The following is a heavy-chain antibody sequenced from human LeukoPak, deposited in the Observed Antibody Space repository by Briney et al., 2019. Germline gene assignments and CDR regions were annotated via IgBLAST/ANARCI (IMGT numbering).Heavy chain of an antibody. J-gene: IGHJ5*02. Sequence: ASVKVSCKASGYTFTSYAMHWVRQAPGQRLEWMGWINAGNGNTKYSQKFQGRVTITRDTSASTAYMELSSLRSEDTAVYYCARDFRPYYDILTGPPFDPWGQGTLVTVSS. D-gene: IGHD3-9*01. V-gene: IGHV1-3*01. CDR1: GYTFTSYA. CDR3: ARDFRPYYDILTGPPFDP. CDR2: INAGNGNT.